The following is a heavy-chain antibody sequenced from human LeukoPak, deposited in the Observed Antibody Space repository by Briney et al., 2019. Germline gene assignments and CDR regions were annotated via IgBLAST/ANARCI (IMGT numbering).Heavy chain of an antibody. V-gene: IGHV4-39*07. CDR2: IYYSGST. CDR3: AREGSSWYYYFDY. CDR1: GGSISSSSYY. J-gene: IGHJ4*02. D-gene: IGHD6-13*01. Sequence: SETLSLTCTVSGGSISSSSYYWGWIRQPPGKGLEWIGSIYYSGSTYYNPSLKSRVTLSVDTSKNQFSLKLSSVTAADTAVYYCAREGSSWYYYFDYWGQGTLVTVSS.